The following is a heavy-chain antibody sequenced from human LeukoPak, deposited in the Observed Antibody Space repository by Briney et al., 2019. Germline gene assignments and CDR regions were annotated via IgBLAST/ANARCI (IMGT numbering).Heavy chain of an antibody. D-gene: IGHD2-2*01. Sequence: SETLSLTCTVSGGSISSGSYYWSWIRQPAGKGLEWIGRIYTSGSTNYNPSLKSRVTISVDTSKNQFSLKLSSVTAADTAVYYCAGARGYCSSTSCLYYYHYMDVWGKGTTVTVSS. V-gene: IGHV4-61*02. J-gene: IGHJ6*03. CDR1: GGSISSGSYY. CDR3: AGARGYCSSTSCLYYYHYMDV. CDR2: IYTSGST.